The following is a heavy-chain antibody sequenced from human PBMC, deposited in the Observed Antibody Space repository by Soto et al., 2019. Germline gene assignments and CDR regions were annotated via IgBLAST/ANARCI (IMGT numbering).Heavy chain of an antibody. D-gene: IGHD6-25*01. V-gene: IGHV4-30-4*06. CDR2: IYSDGRT. CDR3: ASGYKYPSDY. J-gene: IGHJ4*02. Sequence: WIWLRQHSGKGLEWIGHIYSDGRTYYSPSLKSRLTISLDMSKNQFSLRLTSVTVADTAVYYCASGYKYPSDYWGQGTLVAVSS.